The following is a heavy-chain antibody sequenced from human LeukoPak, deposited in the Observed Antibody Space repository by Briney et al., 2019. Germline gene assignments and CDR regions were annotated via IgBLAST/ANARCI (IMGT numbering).Heavy chain of an antibody. CDR3: ARGSGYCSSTSCKSRFDP. Sequence: ASVKVSCKASGYTFTGYYMHWVRQAPGQGLEWMGWINPNSGGTKYAQKFQGRVTMTRDTSISTAYMERSRLRSDDTAVYYCARGSGYCSSTSCKSRFDPWGQGTLVTVSS. D-gene: IGHD2-2*01. CDR1: GYTFTGYY. J-gene: IGHJ5*02. CDR2: INPNSGGT. V-gene: IGHV1-2*02.